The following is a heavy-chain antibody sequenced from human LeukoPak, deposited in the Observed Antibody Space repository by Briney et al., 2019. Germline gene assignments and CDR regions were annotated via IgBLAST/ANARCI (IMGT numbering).Heavy chain of an antibody. V-gene: IGHV3-23*01. D-gene: IGHD4-17*01. CDR2: ISGSGGNT. CDR3: AKDFQHDGEQD. Sequence: GGSLRLSCAASGFTFSSYLMSWVRQAPGKGPEWVSTISGSGGNTHYADSVKGRFTISRDNSKNTLYLQMNNLRAEDTAVCYCAKDFQHDGEQDWGQGTLVTVSS. J-gene: IGHJ4*02. CDR1: GFTFSSYL.